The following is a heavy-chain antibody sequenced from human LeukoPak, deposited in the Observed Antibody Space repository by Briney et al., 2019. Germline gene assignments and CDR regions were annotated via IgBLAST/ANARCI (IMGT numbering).Heavy chain of an antibody. D-gene: IGHD1-14*01. J-gene: IGHJ6*03. CDR2: IIPIFGTA. V-gene: IGHV1-69*06. CDR1: GGTFSSYA. CDR3: ARDVIRTPNYYYYYYMDV. Sequence: SVKVSCKASGGTFSSYAISWVRQAPGQGLEWMGGIIPIFGTANYAQKFQGRVTITADKSTSTAYMELSSLRSEDTAVYYCARDVIRTPNYYYYYYMDVWGKGTTVTVSS.